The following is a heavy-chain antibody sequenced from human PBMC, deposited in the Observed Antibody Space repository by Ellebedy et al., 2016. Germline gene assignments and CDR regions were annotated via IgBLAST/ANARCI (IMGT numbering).Heavy chain of an antibody. V-gene: IGHV2-5*02. J-gene: IGHJ4*02. CDR3: AHRPLLVGATATYFDY. CDR2: IYWDDDK. D-gene: IGHD1-26*01. Sequence: SGPTLVXPTQALTLTCTFSGFSLSTSGVGVGWIRQPPGKALEWLALIYWDDDKRYSPSLKSRLTITKDTSKNQVVLTMTNMDPVDTATYYCAHRPLLVGATATYFDYWGQGTLVTVSS. CDR1: GFSLSTSGVG.